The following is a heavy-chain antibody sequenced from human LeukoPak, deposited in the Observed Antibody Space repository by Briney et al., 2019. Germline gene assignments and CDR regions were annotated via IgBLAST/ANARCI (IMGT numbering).Heavy chain of an antibody. V-gene: IGHV3-7*01. J-gene: IGHJ4*02. CDR3: ARDTYRFFDF. CDR1: GFTFSSYW. Sequence: PGGSLRLSCAASGFTFSSYWMSWVRQAPGKGLEWVANINEDGSDKYYVDSVKGRFTVSRDNAKNSLYLQMNGLRAEDTAIYYCARDTYRFFDFWGQGTLVTVSS. D-gene: IGHD1-1*01. CDR2: INEDGSDK.